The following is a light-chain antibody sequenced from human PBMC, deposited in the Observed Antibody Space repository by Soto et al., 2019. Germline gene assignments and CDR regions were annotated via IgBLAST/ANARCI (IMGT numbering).Light chain of an antibody. CDR1: QSLSTDY. J-gene: IGKJ2*01. CDR2: GAS. V-gene: IGKV3-20*01. Sequence: DIVLTQSPGTLSLSPGERATLSCCASQSLSTDYLAWYQQKPGQPPRLLIYGASSRATGIPDRFSGSGSGTAFTLSISRLEPEDFAVYYCQQYGSSPSTFGQGTKLEIK. CDR3: QQYGSSPST.